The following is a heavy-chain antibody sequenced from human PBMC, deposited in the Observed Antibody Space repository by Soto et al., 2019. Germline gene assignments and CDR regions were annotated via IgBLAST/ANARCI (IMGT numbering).Heavy chain of an antibody. J-gene: IGHJ6*02. D-gene: IGHD3-3*01. CDR1: GFTFSSYG. Sequence: HPGGSLRLSCAASGFTFSSYGMHWVRQAPGKGLEWVAVISYDGSNKYYADSVKSRFTISRDNSKNTLYLQMNSLRAEDTAVYYCAKVGYRNSPTYYDFWSGYSPIDYYYGMDVWGQGTTVTVSS. CDR2: ISYDGSNK. V-gene: IGHV3-30*18. CDR3: AKVGYRNSPTYYDFWSGYSPIDYYYGMDV.